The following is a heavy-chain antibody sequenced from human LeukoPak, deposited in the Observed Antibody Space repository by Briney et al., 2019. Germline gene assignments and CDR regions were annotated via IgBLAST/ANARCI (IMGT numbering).Heavy chain of an antibody. CDR2: IYYSGST. J-gene: IGHJ5*02. Sequence: PSETLSPTCTVSGGSISSSSYYWGWIRQPPGKGLEWIGSIYYSGSTYYNPSLKSRVTISVDTSKNQFSLKLSSVTAADTAVYYCASTYYDFWSGYYNWFDPWGQGTLVTVSS. D-gene: IGHD3-3*01. CDR1: GGSISSSSYY. CDR3: ASTYYDFWSGYYNWFDP. V-gene: IGHV4-39*01.